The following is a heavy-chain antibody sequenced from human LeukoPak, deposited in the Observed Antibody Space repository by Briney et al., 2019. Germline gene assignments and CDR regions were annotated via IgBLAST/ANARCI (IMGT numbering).Heavy chain of an antibody. D-gene: IGHD2-2*01. CDR3: ARWLGYCSSTSCSYFDY. Sequence: SETLSLTCTVSGGSISSGGYYWSWIRQHPWMGMEWIGYMYYSGSTYYNPSLKSRVTISVDTSKNKFSLKLSSVTAADTAVYYCARWLGYCSSTSCSYFDYWGQGTLVTVSS. V-gene: IGHV4-31*03. CDR2: MYYSGST. CDR1: GGSISSGGYY. J-gene: IGHJ4*02.